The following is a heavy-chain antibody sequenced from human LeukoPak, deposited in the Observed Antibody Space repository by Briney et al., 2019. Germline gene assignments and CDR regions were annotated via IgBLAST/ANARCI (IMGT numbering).Heavy chain of an antibody. Sequence: SETLSLTCSVSGGPVSTSPYYWGWIRQPPGKGLEWIGSVYFYGSSYDNPSLQSRLTLSVDTSKNQISLKLTSATAADTAVYYCVRSKWEPGAWGGGEDYRFETWGQGIQVTVAS. V-gene: IGHV4-39*07. J-gene: IGHJ5*02. CDR3: VRSKWEPGAWGGGEDYRFET. CDR1: GGPVSTSPYY. D-gene: IGHD1-26*01. CDR2: VYFYGSS.